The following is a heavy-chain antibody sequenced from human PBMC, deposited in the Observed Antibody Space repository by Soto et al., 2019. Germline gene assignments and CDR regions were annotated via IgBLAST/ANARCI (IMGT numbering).Heavy chain of an antibody. J-gene: IGHJ4*02. CDR2: IKTKAESYAT. Sequence: VQLVESGGGLVQPGGSLKLSCAASGFSFSGSDMHWVRQASGEGLEWVGRIKTKAESYATALAASVKGRFSMSRDDSKNTAYLEMNSLKTEDTALYYCTRRDCRGGNCYSDFDYWGQGALVTVSS. V-gene: IGHV3-73*01. CDR1: GFSFSGSD. CDR3: TRRDCRGGNCYSDFDY. D-gene: IGHD2-21*02.